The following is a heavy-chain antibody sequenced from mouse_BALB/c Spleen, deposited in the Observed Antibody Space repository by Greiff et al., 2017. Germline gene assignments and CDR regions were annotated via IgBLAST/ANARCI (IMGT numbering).Heavy chain of an antibody. D-gene: IGHD2-3*01. CDR3: ARDRYEFAY. V-gene: IGHV5-9-4*01. Sequence: VQLKESGGGLVKPGGSRKLSCAASGFTFSSYAMSWVRQSPEKRLEWVAEISSGGSYTYYPDTVTGRFTISRDNAKNTLYLEMSSLRSEDTAMYYCARDRYEFAYWGQGTLVTVSA. CDR2: ISSGGSYT. J-gene: IGHJ3*01. CDR1: GFTFSSYA.